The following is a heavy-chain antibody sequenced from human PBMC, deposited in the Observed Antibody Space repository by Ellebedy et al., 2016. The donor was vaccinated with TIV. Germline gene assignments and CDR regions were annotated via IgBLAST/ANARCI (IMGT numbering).Heavy chain of an antibody. CDR3: ARDASSSGWYYFDY. D-gene: IGHD6-19*01. CDR1: GYTFTSYG. Sequence: AASVKVSCKASGYTFTSYGISWVRQAPGQGLEWMGWISAYNGNTNYAPKLQGRVTMTTDTSTSTAYMELRSLRSDDTAVYYCARDASSSGWYYFDYWGQGTLVTVSS. CDR2: ISAYNGNT. J-gene: IGHJ4*02. V-gene: IGHV1-18*01.